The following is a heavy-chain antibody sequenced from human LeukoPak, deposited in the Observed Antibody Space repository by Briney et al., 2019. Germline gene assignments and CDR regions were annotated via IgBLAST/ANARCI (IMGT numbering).Heavy chain of an antibody. D-gene: IGHD3-3*01. CDR3: AKDISDFWSGYYLCES. Sequence: GGSLRLSCEASGFTFDDFAMHWVRQAPGKGLEWVSLISGDGGDTYYADSVRGRFTISRDNSKNSLYLQMKSLRTEDTALYYCAKDISDFWSGYYLCESWGKGTLVTVSS. V-gene: IGHV3-43*02. CDR1: GFTFDDFA. J-gene: IGHJ4*02. CDR2: ISGDGGDT.